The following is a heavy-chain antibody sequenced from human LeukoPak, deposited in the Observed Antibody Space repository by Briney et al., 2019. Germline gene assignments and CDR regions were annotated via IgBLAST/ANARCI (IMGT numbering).Heavy chain of an antibody. Sequence: PGGSLRLSCAASGFTLSSYGMHWVRQAPGKGLEWVAVISHDGSYKYYGDSVKGRFTISRDNSKNTLYLQMNSLRAEDTAVYYCARGHLRGYSSGYPPPNYSYYMGVWGKGTTVTVSS. CDR1: GFTLSSYG. CDR3: ARGHLRGYSSGYPPPNYSYYMGV. V-gene: IGHV3-30*03. D-gene: IGHD6-19*01. J-gene: IGHJ6*03. CDR2: ISHDGSYK.